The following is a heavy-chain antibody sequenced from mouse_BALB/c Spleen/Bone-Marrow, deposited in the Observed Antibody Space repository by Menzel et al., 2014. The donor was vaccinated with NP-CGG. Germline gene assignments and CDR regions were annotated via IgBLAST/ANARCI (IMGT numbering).Heavy chain of an antibody. J-gene: IGHJ2*01. CDR3: TRTYENFDY. D-gene: IGHD2-3*01. V-gene: IGHV1-69*02. CDR1: GYTFTSYW. CDR2: IYPSDNYT. Sequence: QVQLQQPGAELVRPGASVKLSCKASGYTFTSYWINWVKQRPGQGLEWIGNIYPSDNYTNYNQKFKDKATLTVDKSSSTAYMQLSSPTSEDSAVYYCTRTYENFDYWGQGTTLTVSS.